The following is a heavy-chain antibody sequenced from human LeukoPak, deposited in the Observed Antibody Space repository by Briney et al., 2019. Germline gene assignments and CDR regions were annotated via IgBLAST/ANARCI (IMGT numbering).Heavy chain of an antibody. D-gene: IGHD2-2*01. CDR1: GFTFSSYW. V-gene: IGHV3-74*03. Sequence: GGSLRLSCVASGFTFSSYWIHWVRQTPEKGLVWVSRINSDGSSTTYADSVKGRFTVSRDNAKNTLYLQMNSLRAEDTAVYYCAKGGCVGTSCYRRAFDIWGQGTMVTVSS. J-gene: IGHJ3*02. CDR3: AKGGCVGTSCYRRAFDI. CDR2: INSDGSST.